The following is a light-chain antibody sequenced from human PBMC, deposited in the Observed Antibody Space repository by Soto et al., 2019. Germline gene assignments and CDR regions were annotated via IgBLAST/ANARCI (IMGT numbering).Light chain of an antibody. J-gene: IGLJ1*01. Sequence: QSVLTQPASVSGSPGQSITISCTGTSSDVGNYIYVSWYQQHPGKAPKLMIYEVRNRPSGVSNRFSGSKSGNTASLTISGLQVEDEADYYCSSYTSTSTPLVFGRGTKLTVL. CDR2: EVR. CDR3: SSYTSTSTPLV. V-gene: IGLV2-14*01. CDR1: SSDVGNYIY.